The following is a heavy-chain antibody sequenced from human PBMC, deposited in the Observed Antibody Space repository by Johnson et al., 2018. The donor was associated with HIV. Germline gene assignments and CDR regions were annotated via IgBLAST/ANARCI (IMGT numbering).Heavy chain of an antibody. Sequence: VQLVESGGGLIQPGGSLRLSCAASGFTVSSNYMSWVRQAPGKGLEWVSVIYSGGSTSYADSVKGRFTISRDNSKNTLYLQMNSLRAEDTAIYYCARVITMIVVVIGDIWGQGTMVTVSS. CDR3: ARVITMIVVVIGDI. CDR2: IYSGGST. D-gene: IGHD3-22*01. V-gene: IGHV3-66*03. CDR1: GFTVSSNY. J-gene: IGHJ3*02.